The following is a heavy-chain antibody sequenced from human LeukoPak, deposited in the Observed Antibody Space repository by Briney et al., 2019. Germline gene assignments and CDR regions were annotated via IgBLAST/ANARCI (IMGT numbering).Heavy chain of an antibody. CDR2: IWFDGSNK. V-gene: IGHV3-30*02. Sequence: GGSLRLSCAASGFTFRSHAMHWVRQAPGKGLEWVAHIWFDGSNKYFADSVKGRFTISRDNSKNTLYLQMNSLRPEDTAIYYCAREGYYGSGSPPSLYFDYWGQGTLVTVPS. CDR3: AREGYYGSGSPPSLYFDY. CDR1: GFTFRSHA. D-gene: IGHD3-10*01. J-gene: IGHJ4*02.